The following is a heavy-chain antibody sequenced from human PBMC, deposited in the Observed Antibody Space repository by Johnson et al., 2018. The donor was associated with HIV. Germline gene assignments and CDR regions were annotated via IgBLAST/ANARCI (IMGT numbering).Heavy chain of an antibody. J-gene: IGHJ3*02. D-gene: IGHD6-19*01. CDR2: ISYDGSNK. V-gene: IGHV3-30*18. Sequence: QVQLVESGGGVVQPGRSLRLSCAASGFTFSSYGMHWVRQAPGKGLEWVAVISYDGSNKYYADSVKGRFTISRDNSKNTLYLQMNSLRAEDTAMYYCAKDREWLVPTPLYAFDIWGQGTMVTVSS. CDR1: GFTFSSYG. CDR3: AKDREWLVPTPLYAFDI.